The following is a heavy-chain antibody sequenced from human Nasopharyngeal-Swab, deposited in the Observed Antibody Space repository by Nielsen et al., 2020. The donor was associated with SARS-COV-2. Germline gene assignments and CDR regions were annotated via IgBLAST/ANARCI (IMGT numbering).Heavy chain of an antibody. CDR2: IGTAGDT. CDR1: GFTFSSYD. V-gene: IGHV3-13*01. J-gene: IGHJ6*03. D-gene: IGHD1-26*01. Sequence: LSLTRAASGFTFSSYDMHWVRQATGKGLEWVSAIGTAGDTYYPGSVKGRFTISRENAKNPLYLQMNSLRAGDTAVYYCARADRGSYYYYYYMDVWGKGTTVTVSS. CDR3: ARADRGSYYYYYYMDV.